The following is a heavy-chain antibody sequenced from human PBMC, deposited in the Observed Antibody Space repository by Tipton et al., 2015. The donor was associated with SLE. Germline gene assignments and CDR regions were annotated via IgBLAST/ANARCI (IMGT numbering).Heavy chain of an antibody. CDR1: GFTFSSYW. Sequence: SLRLSCAASGFTFSSYWMSWVRQAPGKGLEWVANIKQDGSQKYYVNSVKGRFTISRDNAKNSLYLQMNSLRAEDSAVYYWARGRPGAPNFFDYCGLGTL. J-gene: IGHJ4*02. CDR3: ARGRPGAPNFFDY. CDR2: IKQDGSQK. D-gene: IGHD1-26*01. V-gene: IGHV3-7*03.